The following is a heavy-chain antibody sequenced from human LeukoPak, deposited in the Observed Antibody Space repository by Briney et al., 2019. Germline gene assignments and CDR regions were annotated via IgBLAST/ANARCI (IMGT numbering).Heavy chain of an antibody. CDR3: AKDRATMIVVVITTPFDY. J-gene: IGHJ4*02. CDR2: ISGGGGNT. Sequence: GGSLRLSCAASGVTFRRNAMRLVRQTPGEGRGWVSAISGGGGNTYYADSVKGRFTNSRDNSKNTLYLQMNSLRAEDTAVYYCAKDRATMIVVVITTPFDYWGQGTVVTVSS. D-gene: IGHD3-22*01. V-gene: IGHV3-23*01. CDR1: GVTFRRNA.